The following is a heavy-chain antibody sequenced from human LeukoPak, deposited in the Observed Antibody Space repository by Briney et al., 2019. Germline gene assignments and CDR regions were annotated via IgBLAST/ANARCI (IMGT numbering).Heavy chain of an antibody. J-gene: IGHJ4*02. V-gene: IGHV3-7*01. Sequence: GGSLRLSCAASGFTFSDYYMSWIRQAPGKGLEWVAHIKQDGSEKYYVDSVKGRFTISRDNAKNSLYLQMNSLRAEDTAVYYCASLADIAAAREFDYWGQGTLVTVSS. CDR1: GFTFSDYY. CDR2: IKQDGSEK. CDR3: ASLADIAAAREFDY. D-gene: IGHD6-13*01.